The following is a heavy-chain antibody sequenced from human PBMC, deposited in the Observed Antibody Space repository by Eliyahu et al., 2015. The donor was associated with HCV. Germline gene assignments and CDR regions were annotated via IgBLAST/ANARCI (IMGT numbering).Heavy chain of an antibody. CDR3: TTYALRGVY. J-gene: IGHJ4*02. CDR2: IKSKTDGGTT. CDR1: GXTXXNAW. Sequence: EVQLVESGGGLVKPGGSLRLXXXASGXTXXNAWMXWVRQAPGKGLEWVGRIKSKTDGGTTDYAAPVEGRFTISRDDSKNTLYLQMNSLKTEDTAVYFCTTYALRGVYWGQGTLVTVSS. V-gene: IGHV3-15*01. D-gene: IGHD3-10*01.